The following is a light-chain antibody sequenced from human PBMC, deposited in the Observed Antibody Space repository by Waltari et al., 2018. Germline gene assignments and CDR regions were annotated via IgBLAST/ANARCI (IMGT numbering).Light chain of an antibody. J-gene: IGLJ2*01. CDR3: QSADSSGTYRV. CDR2: KAR. V-gene: IGLV3-25*03. CDR1: ALPKQY. Sequence: SYELTQPPSVSVSPGQTARITCSGDALPKQYAYWYQQKPGQAPVLGIYKARGRPSGIPERFSGSSSGTTVTLTISGVQAEDEADYYCQSADSSGTYRVFGGGTKLTVL.